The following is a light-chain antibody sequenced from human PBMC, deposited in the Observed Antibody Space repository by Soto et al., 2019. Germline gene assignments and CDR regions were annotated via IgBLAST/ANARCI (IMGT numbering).Light chain of an antibody. V-gene: IGLV1-51*01. Sequence: QSVLTQPPSVSAAPGQTVTISCSGSFSNIGNNYVSWYQQLPGTAPKLLIYDNNKRPSGIPDRFSGSKSGTSATLGITGLQTGDEADYYCGTWDSSLSHVVFGGGTKLTVL. CDR3: GTWDSSLSHVV. CDR1: FSNIGNNY. CDR2: DNN. J-gene: IGLJ2*01.